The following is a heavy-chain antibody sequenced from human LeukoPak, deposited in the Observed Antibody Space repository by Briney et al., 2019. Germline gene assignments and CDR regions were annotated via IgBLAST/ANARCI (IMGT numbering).Heavy chain of an antibody. J-gene: IGHJ4*02. D-gene: IGHD3-22*01. V-gene: IGHV3-64*01. CDR1: GFTFSSYA. CDR2: ISSNGGST. CDR3: AKDSAYYYDSSGYFYD. Sequence: GGSLRLSCAASGFTFSSYAMHWVRQAPGKGREYVSAISSNGGSTYYANSVKGRFTISRDNSKNMLYLQMNSLRAEDTAVYYCAKDSAYYYDSSGYFYDWGQGTLVTVSS.